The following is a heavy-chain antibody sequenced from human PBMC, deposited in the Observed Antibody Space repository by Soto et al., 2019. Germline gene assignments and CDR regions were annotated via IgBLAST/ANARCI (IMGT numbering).Heavy chain of an antibody. CDR2: INPSGST. CDR1: GYTFTTYY. V-gene: IGHV1-46*01. D-gene: IGHD6-13*01. CDR3: ARDLFAPAAGTLSTRGAEYYGMEV. Sequence: ASVKVSCKASGYTFTTYYMHWVRQAPGQGLEWMGIINPSGSTSYAQKLQGRVTMTRDTSTSTVYMELSSLRSEDTAVYYCARDLFAPAAGTLSTRGAEYYGMEVWGQGTTVTVSS. J-gene: IGHJ6*01.